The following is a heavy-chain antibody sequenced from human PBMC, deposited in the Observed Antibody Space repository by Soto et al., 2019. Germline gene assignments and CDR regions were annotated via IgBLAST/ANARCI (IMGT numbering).Heavy chain of an antibody. CDR2: ISAYNGNK. CDR3: ARESSSSCHDY. CDR1: CFPFTNYG. Sequence: QLVQAGAGVKKAGALVKVSWQGSCFPFTNYGISWVRQAPGQGLEWMGWISAYNGNKNYAQKLQGRVTMTTDTSTSTAYMELRSLRSDDTAVYYCARESSSSCHDYWGQGTLVTVSS. J-gene: IGHJ4*02. V-gene: IGHV1-18*01. D-gene: IGHD6-13*01.